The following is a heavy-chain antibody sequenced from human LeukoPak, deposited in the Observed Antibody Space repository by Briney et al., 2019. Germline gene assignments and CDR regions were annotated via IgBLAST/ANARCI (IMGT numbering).Heavy chain of an antibody. CDR1: GYTFTSYG. J-gene: IGHJ3*02. D-gene: IGHD4-17*01. V-gene: IGHV1-18*01. CDR2: ISAYNGNT. CDR3: ARDGGNYGDYMDAFDI. Sequence: GASAKVSCKASGYTFTSYGISWVRQAPGQGLEWMGWISAYNGNTNYAQKLQGRVTMTTDTSTSTAYMELRSLRSDDTAVYYCARDGGNYGDYMDAFDIWGQGTMVTVSS.